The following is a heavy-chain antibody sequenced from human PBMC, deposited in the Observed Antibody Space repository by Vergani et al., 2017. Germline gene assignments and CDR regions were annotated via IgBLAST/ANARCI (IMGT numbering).Heavy chain of an antibody. V-gene: IGHV1-69*01. D-gene: IGHD6-13*01. CDR2: IIPIFGTA. J-gene: IGHJ2*01. CDR3: ARDSGGYSSSHRNWYFDL. CDR1: GGTFSSYA. Sequence: QVQLVQSGAEVKKPGSSVKVSCKASGGTFSSYAISWVRQAPGQGLEWMGGIIPIFGTANYAQKFQGRVTITADESTSTAYMELSSLRSEDTAGYYCARDSGGYSSSHRNWYFDLWGRGTLVTVSS.